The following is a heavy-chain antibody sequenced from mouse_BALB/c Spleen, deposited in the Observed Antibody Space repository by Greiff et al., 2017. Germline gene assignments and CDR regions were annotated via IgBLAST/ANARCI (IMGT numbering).Heavy chain of an antibody. CDR1: GFTFSSYA. Sequence: EVKLMESGGGLVKPGGSLKLSCAASGFTFSSYAMSWVRQSPEKRLEWVAEISSGGSYTYYPDTVTGRFTISRDNAKNTLYLEMSSLRSEDTAMYYCASHYDGSSPYAMDYWGQGTSVTVSS. CDR2: ISSGGSYT. J-gene: IGHJ4*01. D-gene: IGHD1-1*01. V-gene: IGHV5-9-4*01. CDR3: ASHYDGSSPYAMDY.